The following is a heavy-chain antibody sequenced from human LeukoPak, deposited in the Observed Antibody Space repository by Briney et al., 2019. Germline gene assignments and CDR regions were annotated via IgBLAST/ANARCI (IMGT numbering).Heavy chain of an antibody. V-gene: IGHV3-30-3*01. CDR1: GFTFSNYA. CDR2: ISYDGSNK. CDR3: ARGISSGYYSPFDY. D-gene: IGHD3-22*01. Sequence: PGRSLRLSCAASGFTFSNYAMHWVRQAPGKGLEWVAVISYDGSNKYYADSVKGRFTISRDNSKNTLYLQMNSLRAEDTAVYYCARGISSGYYSPFDYWGQGTLVTVSS. J-gene: IGHJ4*02.